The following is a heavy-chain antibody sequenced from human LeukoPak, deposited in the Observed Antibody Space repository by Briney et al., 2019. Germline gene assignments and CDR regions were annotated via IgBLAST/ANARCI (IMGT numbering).Heavy chain of an antibody. CDR3: AKDTIEGSGSYYYYYYMDV. J-gene: IGHJ6*03. CDR1: GFTFSSYG. CDR2: IRYDGSNK. Sequence: GGSLRLSCAASGFTFSSYGMHWVRQAPGKGLEWVAFIRYDGSNKYYADSVKGRFTISRDNSKNTLYLQMNSLRAEDTAVYYCAKDTIEGSGSYYYYYYMDVWGKGTTVTVSS. V-gene: IGHV3-30*02. D-gene: IGHD3-22*01.